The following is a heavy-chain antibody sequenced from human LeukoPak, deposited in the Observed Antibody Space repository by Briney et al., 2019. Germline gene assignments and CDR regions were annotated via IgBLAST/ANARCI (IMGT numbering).Heavy chain of an antibody. D-gene: IGHD4-17*01. CDR1: GYTFTGYY. Sequence: GASVEVSCKASGYTFTGYYMHWVRQAPGQGLEWMGWSNPNSGGTNYAQKFQGRVTMTRDTSISTAYMELSRLRSDDTAVYYCARDYSVSYYYYYYMDVWGKGTTVTVSS. V-gene: IGHV1-2*02. CDR2: SNPNSGGT. CDR3: ARDYSVSYYYYYYMDV. J-gene: IGHJ6*03.